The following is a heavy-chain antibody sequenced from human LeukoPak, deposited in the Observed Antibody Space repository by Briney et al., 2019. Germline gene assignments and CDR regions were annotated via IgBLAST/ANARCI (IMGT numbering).Heavy chain of an antibody. Sequence: GGSLRLSCAASGFTFSSYAMSWVRQAPGKGLEWVSAISGSGGSTYYADSVKGRFTISRDNSKNTLYLQMNSLRAEDTAVYYCATSPRITMIVVENWFDPWGQGTLVTVSS. J-gene: IGHJ5*02. V-gene: IGHV3-23*01. CDR3: ATSPRITMIVVENWFDP. CDR2: ISGSGGST. D-gene: IGHD3-22*01. CDR1: GFTFSSYA.